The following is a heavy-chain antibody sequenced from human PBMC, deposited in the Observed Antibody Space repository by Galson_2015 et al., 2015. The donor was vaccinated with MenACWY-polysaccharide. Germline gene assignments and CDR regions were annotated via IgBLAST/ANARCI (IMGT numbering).Heavy chain of an antibody. CDR3: AKRTIFGSGNYKNTPFDY. Sequence: SLRLSCAASGGTFGDYATSWFRQAPGKGLEWVSAISGSGGSTYYADSVKGRFTVSRDNSKNTLYLQMNSLRAEDTAVYFCAKRTIFGSGNYKNTPFDYWGQGTLVTVSS. CDR2: ISGSGGST. J-gene: IGHJ4*02. V-gene: IGHV3-23*01. CDR1: GGTFGDYA. D-gene: IGHD3-10*01.